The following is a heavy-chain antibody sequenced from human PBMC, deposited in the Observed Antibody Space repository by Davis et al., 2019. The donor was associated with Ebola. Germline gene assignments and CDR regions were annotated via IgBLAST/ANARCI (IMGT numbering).Heavy chain of an antibody. V-gene: IGHV4-59*05. J-gene: IGHJ4*02. D-gene: IGHD5-18*01. CDR2: IYYSGST. Sequence: GSLRLSCAASGFTFSSYEMNWVRQAPGKGLEWIGSIYYSGSTYYNPSLKSRVTISVDTSKNQFSLKLSSVTAADTAVYYCGCGYSYVGYWGQGTLVTVSS. CDR3: GCGYSYVGY. CDR1: GFTFSSYE.